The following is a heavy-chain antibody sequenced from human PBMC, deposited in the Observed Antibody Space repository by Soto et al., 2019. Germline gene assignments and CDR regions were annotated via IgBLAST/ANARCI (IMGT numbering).Heavy chain of an antibody. CDR2: IIYSGGST. Sequence: GGSLRLSCAASGFTFSSCAMGWVRQAPGKGLEWVSDIIYSGGSTYYADSVKGRFTISRDNSKSTLYLQMNSLRAEDTALYYCATGRSYYYYYGVDGWGQGTTVTVSS. J-gene: IGHJ6*02. CDR1: GFTFSSCA. V-gene: IGHV3-23*01. CDR3: ATGRSYYYYYGVDG.